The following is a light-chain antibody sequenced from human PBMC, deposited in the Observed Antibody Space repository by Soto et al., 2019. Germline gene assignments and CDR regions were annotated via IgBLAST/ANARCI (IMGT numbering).Light chain of an antibody. CDR1: SSDVGDYNY. CDR3: CSYAGSYTGV. CDR2: DVS. Sequence: QSALTQPRSVSGSPGQSVTISCTGTSSDVGDYNYVSWYQQRPGKAPKFMIYDVSRRPSGVPDRFSGSKSGNTASLTISGLQAEDEADYYCCSYAGSYTGVFGGGTKLTVL. V-gene: IGLV2-11*01. J-gene: IGLJ3*02.